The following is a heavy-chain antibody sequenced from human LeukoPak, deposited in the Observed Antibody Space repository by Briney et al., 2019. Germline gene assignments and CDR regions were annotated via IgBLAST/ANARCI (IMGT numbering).Heavy chain of an antibody. Sequence: SETLSLTCTVSGGSISSGGYYWSWIRQHPGKGLEWIGYIYYSGSTYYNPSLKSRVTISVDTSKNQFSLKLSSVTAADTAVYYCARGLVRYSGPGSDPWGQGTLVTVSS. CDR3: ARGLVRYSGPGSDP. CDR1: GGSISSGGYY. V-gene: IGHV4-31*03. J-gene: IGHJ5*02. D-gene: IGHD5-12*01. CDR2: IYYSGST.